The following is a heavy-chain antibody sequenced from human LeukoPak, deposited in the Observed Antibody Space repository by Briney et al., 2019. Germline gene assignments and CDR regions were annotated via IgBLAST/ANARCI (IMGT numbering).Heavy chain of an antibody. D-gene: IGHD6-13*01. Sequence: GGSLRLSCETSGFIFRNYWMNWVRQAPGKGLEWVAVISYDGSNKYYADSVKGRFTISRDNSKNTLYLQMNSLRAEDTAVYHCATQVGAAGTFYYMDVWGKGTTVTVSS. CDR2: ISYDGSNK. J-gene: IGHJ6*03. CDR1: GFIFRNYW. CDR3: ATQVGAAGTFYYMDV. V-gene: IGHV3-30*03.